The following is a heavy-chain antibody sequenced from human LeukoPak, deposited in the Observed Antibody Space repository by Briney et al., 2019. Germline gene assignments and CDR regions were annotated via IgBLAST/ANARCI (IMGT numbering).Heavy chain of an antibody. Sequence: GGSLRLSCAASGFTFSSYAISWVRQAPGQGLEWMGGIIPIFGTANYAQKFQGRVTITADESTSTAYMELSSLRSEDTAVYYCARGVYDILTGYRIDYWGQGTLVTVSS. CDR2: IIPIFGTA. CDR1: GFTFSSYA. CDR3: ARGVYDILTGYRIDY. J-gene: IGHJ4*02. V-gene: IGHV1-69*01. D-gene: IGHD3-9*01.